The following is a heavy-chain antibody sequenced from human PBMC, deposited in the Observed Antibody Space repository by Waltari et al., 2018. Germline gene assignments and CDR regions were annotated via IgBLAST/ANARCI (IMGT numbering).Heavy chain of an antibody. Sequence: QVQLVQSGSELKKPGASVKVSCKASGYIFTNYAMNWVRQAPGQGLEWMGWISTHTGTPTFAQCVTVRFVFSLDTAVSTAYLQISSLKAEDTAVYYCARGIQLWGRGSWYFDDWGQGTLVTVSS. CDR3: ARGIQLWGRGSWYFDD. J-gene: IGHJ4*02. D-gene: IGHD5-18*01. CDR2: ISTHTGTP. V-gene: IGHV7-4-1*02. CDR1: GYIFTNYA.